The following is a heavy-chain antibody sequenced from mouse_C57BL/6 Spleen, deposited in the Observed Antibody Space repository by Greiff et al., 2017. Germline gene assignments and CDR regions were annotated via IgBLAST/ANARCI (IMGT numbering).Heavy chain of an antibody. CDR1: GYSITSGYY. CDR3: ARDPHYYGSSPWYFDV. CDR2: ISYDGSN. D-gene: IGHD1-1*01. Sequence: EVQLQESGPGLVKPSQSLSLTCSVTGYSITSGYYWNWIRQFPGNKLEWMGYISYDGSNNYNPSLKNRISIPRATSKNQFFLKLNSVTTEDTATYYCARDPHYYGSSPWYFDVWGTGTTVTVSS. V-gene: IGHV3-6*01. J-gene: IGHJ1*03.